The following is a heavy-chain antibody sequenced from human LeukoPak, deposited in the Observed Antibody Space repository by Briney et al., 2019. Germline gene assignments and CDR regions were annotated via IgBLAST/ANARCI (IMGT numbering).Heavy chain of an antibody. CDR3: AKDITPEWINAFDI. Sequence: GGSLRLSCAASGFTFDEYAMHWVRLVPGRGLEWVSLISGHGRSTCYADSVKGRFTISRDNSKNFLYLQMNSLGTEDTALYSCAKDITPEWINAFDIWGQGTMVTVSS. D-gene: IGHD3-3*01. CDR2: ISGHGRST. J-gene: IGHJ3*02. V-gene: IGHV3-43*02. CDR1: GFTFDEYA.